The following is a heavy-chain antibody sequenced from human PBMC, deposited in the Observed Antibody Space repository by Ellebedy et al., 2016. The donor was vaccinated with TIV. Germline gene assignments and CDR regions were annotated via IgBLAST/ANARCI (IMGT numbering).Heavy chain of an antibody. V-gene: IGHV1-2*02. CDR3: VRVSGYFIVIPDDY. J-gene: IGHJ4*02. CDR1: GYTFTGYY. D-gene: IGHD2-2*01. Sequence: ASVKVSCKASGYTFTGYYMHWVRQAPGQGLEWMGWINPDSGGTNYAQKFQGRVTMTRDKSVSTAYMELSRLRSDDTAVYYCVRVSGYFIVIPDDYWGQGTLVTVSS. CDR2: INPDSGGT.